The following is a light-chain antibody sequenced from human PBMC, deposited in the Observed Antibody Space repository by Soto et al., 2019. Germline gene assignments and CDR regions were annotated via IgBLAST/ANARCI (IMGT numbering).Light chain of an antibody. V-gene: IGKV3-11*01. CDR2: DAS. CDR3: QQRSNWPRHT. J-gene: IGKJ2*01. CDR1: QRVSCY. Sequence: EIVLTQSPATLSLSPGERATLSCSASQRVSCYLAWYQQKPGQAPRLLIYDASNRATGIPARFSGSGSGTDFTLTISSLEPEDFAVYYCQQRSNWPRHTFGQGTKLEIK.